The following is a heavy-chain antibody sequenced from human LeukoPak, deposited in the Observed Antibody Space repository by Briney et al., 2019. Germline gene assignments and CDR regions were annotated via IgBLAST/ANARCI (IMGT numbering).Heavy chain of an antibody. CDR1: GGSISSGDYY. D-gene: IGHD3-10*01. CDR3: ARGGFGRYYCGSGRDNPSYYFDY. CDR2: IYYSGST. V-gene: IGHV4-30-4*01. Sequence: PSQTLSLTCTVSGGSISSGDYYWSWIRQPPGKGLEWIGYIYYSGSTYYNPSLKSRVTISVDTSKNQFSLKLSSVTAADTAVYYCARGGFGRYYCGSGRDNPSYYFDYWGQGTLVTVSS. J-gene: IGHJ4*02.